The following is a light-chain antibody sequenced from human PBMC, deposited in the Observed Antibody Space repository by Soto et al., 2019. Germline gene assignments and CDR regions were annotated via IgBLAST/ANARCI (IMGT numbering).Light chain of an antibody. Sequence: QSALTQPASVSGSPGQSITISCTGTSSDVGAYHYDSWYQQYPGEAPKVIIYDVSHRPAGVSNRFSGSKSGNTASLTISGLKNQDEADYYCSSYTSATTYVFGTGTKVTVL. J-gene: IGLJ1*01. CDR1: SSDVGAYHY. V-gene: IGLV2-14*01. CDR3: SSYTSATTYV. CDR2: DVS.